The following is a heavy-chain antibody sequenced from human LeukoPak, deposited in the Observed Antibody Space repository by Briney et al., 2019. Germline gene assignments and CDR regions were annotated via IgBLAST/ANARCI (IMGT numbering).Heavy chain of an antibody. Sequence: GGSLRLSCAASGFTFSNYGMHWVRQAPGKGLEWVAIISNDGSKKYYADSVKGRFTLSRDNSKHTVYLQMNSLRGEDTAVYYCARDLGLGRGWYGGDYWGQGTLVTVSS. CDR3: ARDLGLGRGWYGGDY. V-gene: IGHV3-30*03. J-gene: IGHJ4*02. CDR2: ISNDGSKK. D-gene: IGHD6-19*01. CDR1: GFTFSNYG.